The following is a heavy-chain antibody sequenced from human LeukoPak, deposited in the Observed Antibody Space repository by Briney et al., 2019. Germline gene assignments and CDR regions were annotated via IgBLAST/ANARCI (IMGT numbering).Heavy chain of an antibody. CDR1: GGSISSYY. V-gene: IGHV4-59*01. Sequence: SETLSLTCTASGGSISSYYWSWIRQPPGKGLEWIGYIYYSGSTNYNPSLKSRVTISVDTSKNQFSLKLSSVTAADTAVYYCARGGGNWNVGGGYSKYYFDYWGQGTLVTVSS. J-gene: IGHJ4*02. D-gene: IGHD1-1*01. CDR3: ARGGGNWNVGGGYSKYYFDY. CDR2: IYYSGST.